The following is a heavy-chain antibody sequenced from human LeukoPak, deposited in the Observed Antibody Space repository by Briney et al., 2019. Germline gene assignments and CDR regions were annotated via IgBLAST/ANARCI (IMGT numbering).Heavy chain of an antibody. CDR2: ISGSGGST. Sequence: PGGSLRLSCAASGFTLSSYAMSWVRQAPGKGLEWVSAISGSGGSTYYADSVKGRFTISRDNSKNTLYLQMNSLRAEDTAVYYCAKQRGGYSYGYVDYWGQGTLVTVSS. D-gene: IGHD5-18*01. J-gene: IGHJ4*02. CDR3: AKQRGGYSYGYVDY. V-gene: IGHV3-23*01. CDR1: GFTLSSYA.